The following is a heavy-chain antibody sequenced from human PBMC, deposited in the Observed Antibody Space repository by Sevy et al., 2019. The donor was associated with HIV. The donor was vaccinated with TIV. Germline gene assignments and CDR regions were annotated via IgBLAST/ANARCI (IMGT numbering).Heavy chain of an antibody. V-gene: IGHV3-15*01. CDR1: GFTFSNAW. Sequence: GGSVRLSCAVSGFTFSNAWMNWVRQAPGTGLQWVGLIKSKIDGETTDYAAPVKGRFTISRDDSKNTVYLQMNSLKTEDTAVYYCATAPGYYDSSPFDYWGPGTLVTVSS. CDR3: ATAPGYYDSSPFDY. CDR2: IKSKIDGETT. J-gene: IGHJ4*02. D-gene: IGHD3-22*01.